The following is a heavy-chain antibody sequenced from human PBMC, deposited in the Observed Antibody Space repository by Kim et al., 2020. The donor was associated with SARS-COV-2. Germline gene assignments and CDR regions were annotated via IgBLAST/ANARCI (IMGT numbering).Heavy chain of an antibody. J-gene: IGHJ4*02. CDR2: IYYSGST. D-gene: IGHD6-13*01. Sequence: SETLSLTCTVSGGSISSYYWSWIRQPPGKGLEWIGYIYYSGSTNYNPSLKSRVTISVDTSKNQFSLKLSSVTAADTAVYYCARGQKRQQLVPWGQGTLVTVSS. CDR3: ARGQKRQQLVP. CDR1: GGSISSYY. V-gene: IGHV4-59*01.